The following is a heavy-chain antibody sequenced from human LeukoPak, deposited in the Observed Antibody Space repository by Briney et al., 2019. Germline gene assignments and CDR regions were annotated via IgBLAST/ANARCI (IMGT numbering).Heavy chain of an antibody. D-gene: IGHD5-18*01. CDR3: VTDLSGYRYGDRSDY. Sequence: GGSLRLSCAASGFTFSHFFMNWIRQAPGKGLECVSYIGSGGSPIYYADSVKGRFTISRDDAKKSLYLQMNSLRAEDTAVYFCVTDLSGYRYGDRSDYWGQGTLVTVSS. CDR1: GFTFSHFF. V-gene: IGHV3-11*01. CDR2: IGSGGSPI. J-gene: IGHJ4*02.